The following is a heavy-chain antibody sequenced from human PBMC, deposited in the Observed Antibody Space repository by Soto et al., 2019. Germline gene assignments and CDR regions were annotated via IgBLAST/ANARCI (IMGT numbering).Heavy chain of an antibody. V-gene: IGHV1-3*01. Sequence: ASVKVSCKASGYTFTSYAMHWVRQAPGQRLEWMGWINAGNGNTKYSQKFQGRVTITGDTSASTAYMELSSLRSEDTAVYYCGYSSSWYGYFDYWGQGTLVTVSS. CDR3: GYSSSWYGYFDY. J-gene: IGHJ4*02. CDR1: GYTFTSYA. D-gene: IGHD6-13*01. CDR2: INAGNGNT.